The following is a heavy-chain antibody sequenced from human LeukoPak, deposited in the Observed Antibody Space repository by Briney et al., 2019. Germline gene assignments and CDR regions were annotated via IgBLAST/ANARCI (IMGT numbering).Heavy chain of an antibody. CDR2: GHYSGST. D-gene: IGHD6-19*01. Sequence: PSETLSLTCAVYGGSFSGYYWRWIRQAPGQGPEWIGYGHYSGSTKYNPPLKSRVTVSVDKSKNQFSLKLSSVTAADTAVYYCARSIIAVAWDYWGQGTLVTVSS. CDR1: GGSFSGYY. J-gene: IGHJ4*02. CDR3: ARSIIAVAWDY. V-gene: IGHV4-59*12.